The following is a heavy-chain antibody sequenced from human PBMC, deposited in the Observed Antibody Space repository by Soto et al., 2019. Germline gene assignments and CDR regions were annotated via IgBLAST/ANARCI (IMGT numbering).Heavy chain of an antibody. Sequence: GGSLRLSCAASGFTFSNYAMSWVRQAPGKGLEWGSALSGSGGSTYYADSVKGRFTISRDNSKSTLYLERNRLEAEDTAVYYCAKTALGYYDSSGYYSDWGQGTLVTVSS. CDR3: AKTALGYYDSSGYYSD. V-gene: IGHV3-23*01. D-gene: IGHD3-22*01. CDR1: GFTFSNYA. J-gene: IGHJ4*02. CDR2: LSGSGGST.